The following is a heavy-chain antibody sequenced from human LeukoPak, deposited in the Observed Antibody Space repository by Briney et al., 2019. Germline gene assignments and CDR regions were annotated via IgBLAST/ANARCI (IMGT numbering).Heavy chain of an antibody. D-gene: IGHD3-3*01. Sequence: SETLSLTCAVYGGSFSGYYWSWIRQPPGKGLEWIGYIYCSGSTNYNPSLKSRVTISVDTSKNQFSLKLSSVTAADTAVYYCARAPPNYDFWSGYSPTSYYFDYWGQGTLVTVSS. CDR2: IYCSGST. V-gene: IGHV4-59*01. CDR1: GGSFSGYY. J-gene: IGHJ4*02. CDR3: ARAPPNYDFWSGYSPTSYYFDY.